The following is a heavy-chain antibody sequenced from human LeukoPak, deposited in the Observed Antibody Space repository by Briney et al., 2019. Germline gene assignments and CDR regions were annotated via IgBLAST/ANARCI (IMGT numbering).Heavy chain of an antibody. V-gene: IGHV3-48*03. J-gene: IGHJ6*02. D-gene: IGHD1-20*01. CDR2: ISSSGRTI. CDR3: ARGSLTGEYGMDV. CDR1: GFTFSSYE. Sequence: GGSLRLSCAASGFTFSSYEMNWVRQAPGKGLEWISYISSSGRTIYYAGSVKGRFTISRDDAKNSLYLQMNSLRVEDTAVYYCARGSLTGEYGMDVWGQGTTVTVSS.